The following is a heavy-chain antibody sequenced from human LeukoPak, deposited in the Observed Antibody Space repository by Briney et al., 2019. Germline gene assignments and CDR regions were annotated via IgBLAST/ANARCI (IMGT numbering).Heavy chain of an antibody. Sequence: SVKVSCKASGGTFSSYAISWVRQAPGQGLEWMGGIIPIFGTANYAQKFQGRVTITADESTSTAHMELSSLRSEDTAVYYCARVMGLGPVHFDYWGQGTLVTVSS. CDR1: GGTFSSYA. D-gene: IGHD1-26*01. CDR3: ARVMGLGPVHFDY. V-gene: IGHV1-69*13. CDR2: IIPIFGTA. J-gene: IGHJ4*02.